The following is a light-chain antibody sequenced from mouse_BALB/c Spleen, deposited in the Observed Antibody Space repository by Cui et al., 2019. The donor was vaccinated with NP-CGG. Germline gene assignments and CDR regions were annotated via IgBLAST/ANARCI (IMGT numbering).Light chain of an antibody. J-gene: IGLJ1*01. V-gene: IGLV1*01. CDR2: GTN. CDR3: ALWFNNHWV. CDR1: TGAITTNNY. Sequence: QAVVTQESALTTAPGETVTLTCRSSTGAITTNNYANWVQEKPDHLFTGLIGGTNNRPPGVPARSSASLTGDKAALTITGAQTEDEAIYFCALWFNNHWVFGGGTKLTVL.